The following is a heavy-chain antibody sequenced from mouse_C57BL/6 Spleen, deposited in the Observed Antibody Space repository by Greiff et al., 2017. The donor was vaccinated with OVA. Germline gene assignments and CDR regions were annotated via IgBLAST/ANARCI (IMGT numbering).Heavy chain of an antibody. V-gene: IGHV1-74*01. CDR2: IHPSDSDT. J-gene: IGHJ3*01. Sequence: VQLQQPGAELVKPGASVKVSCKASGYTFTSYWMHWVKQRPGQGLEWIGRIHPSDSDTNYNQKFKGKATLTVDKSSSTAYMQLSSLTSEDSAVYYSAMDYGSTLTGFAYWGQGTLVTVSA. CDR3: AMDYGSTLTGFAY. D-gene: IGHD1-1*01. CDR1: GYTFTSYW.